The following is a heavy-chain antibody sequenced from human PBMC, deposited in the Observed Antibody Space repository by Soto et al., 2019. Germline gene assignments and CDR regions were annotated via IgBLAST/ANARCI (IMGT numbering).Heavy chain of an antibody. J-gene: IGHJ4*02. D-gene: IGHD3-3*01. Sequence: QVQLVESGGGVVQPGRSLRLSCAASGFTFSSYAMHWVRQAPGKGLEWVAVISYDGSNKYYADSVKGRFTISRDNSKNTPYLQMNSLRAEDTAVYYCARDQAVITISGVFDYWGQGTLVTVSS. CDR3: ARDQAVITISGVFDY. V-gene: IGHV3-30-3*01. CDR1: GFTFSSYA. CDR2: ISYDGSNK.